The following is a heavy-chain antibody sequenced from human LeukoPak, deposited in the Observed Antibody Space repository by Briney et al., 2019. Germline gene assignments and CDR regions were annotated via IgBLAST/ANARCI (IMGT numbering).Heavy chain of an antibody. V-gene: IGHV3-30*04. CDR1: GFTFSSYA. CDR3: AELGITMIGGV. Sequence: GGSLRLSCAASGFTFSSYAMSWVRQAPGKGLEWVAVISYDGSNKYYADSVKGRFTISRDNSKNSLYLQMNSLRAEDTAVYYCAELGITMIGGVWGKGTTVTISS. J-gene: IGHJ6*04. D-gene: IGHD3-10*02. CDR2: ISYDGSNK.